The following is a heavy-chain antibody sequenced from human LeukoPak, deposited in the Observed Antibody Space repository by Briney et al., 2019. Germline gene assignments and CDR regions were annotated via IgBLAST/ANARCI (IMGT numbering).Heavy chain of an antibody. Sequence: SVKVSCKASGGTFSSYAISWVRQAPGQGLEWMGGIIPIFGTANYAQKFQGRVTITADESTSTAYMELSSLRSEDTAGYYCARVASGYCSSTSCYDYWGQGTLVTVSS. CDR3: ARVASGYCSSTSCYDY. CDR1: GGTFSSYA. D-gene: IGHD2-2*01. J-gene: IGHJ4*02. V-gene: IGHV1-69*13. CDR2: IIPIFGTA.